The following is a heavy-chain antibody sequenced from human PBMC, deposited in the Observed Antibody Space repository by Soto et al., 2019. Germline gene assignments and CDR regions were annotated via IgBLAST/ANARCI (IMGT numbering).Heavy chain of an antibody. D-gene: IGHD1-26*01. Sequence: EVQLVESGGALVQPGGSLRLSCAASGFTFSDHHMDWVRQAPGKGLEWVGRTRNKGNSYTTEYAASVKARFTISRDESNNSLYLQMNRLKTGDTAVYYCAFVGATRAHWGQGTLVTVSS. CDR3: AFVGATRAH. CDR1: GFTFSDHH. CDR2: TRNKGNSYTT. J-gene: IGHJ4*02. V-gene: IGHV3-72*01.